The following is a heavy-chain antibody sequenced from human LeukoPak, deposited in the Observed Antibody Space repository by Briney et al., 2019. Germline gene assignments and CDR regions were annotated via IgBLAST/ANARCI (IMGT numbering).Heavy chain of an antibody. J-gene: IGHJ5*02. Sequence: PGGSLRLSCAASGFTFSSYAMSWVRQAPGKGLEWVSAISGSGGSTYYADSVKGRFTISRDNSKNTLYLQMNSLRAEDTAVYYCAKDPRMPGLSRSWFDPWGQGTLVTVSS. V-gene: IGHV3-23*01. CDR2: ISGSGGST. D-gene: IGHD2-2*01. CDR1: GFTFSSYA. CDR3: AKDPRMPGLSRSWFDP.